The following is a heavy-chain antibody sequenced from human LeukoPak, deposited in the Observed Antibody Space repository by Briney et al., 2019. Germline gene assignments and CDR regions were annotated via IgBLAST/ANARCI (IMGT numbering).Heavy chain of an antibody. CDR3: ARARPQYSSGWYFDY. CDR2: IYSGGST. CDR1: GFTVSSNY. J-gene: IGHJ4*02. Sequence: GGSLRLSCAASGFTVSSNYMSWVRQAPGKGLEWVAVIYSGGSTCYADSVKGRFTISRDNSKNTLYLQMNCLRAEDTAVYYCARARPQYSSGWYFDYWGQGTLVTVSS. D-gene: IGHD6-19*01. V-gene: IGHV3-53*01.